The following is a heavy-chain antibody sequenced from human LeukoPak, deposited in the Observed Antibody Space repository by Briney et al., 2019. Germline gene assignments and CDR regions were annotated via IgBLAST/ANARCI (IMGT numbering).Heavy chain of an antibody. CDR1: GFTFSNFA. CDR3: ERERADDSGIQ. D-gene: IGHD3-22*01. J-gene: IGHJ4*02. Sequence: PGGSLRLSCAASGFTFSNFAMSWVRQAPGKGLEWVSAISGSGGSVYYADSVKGRFTISRDNSKNTPYLQMNNLRAEDTAVYFCERERADDSGIQWGQGTLVTVSS. CDR2: ISGSGGSV. V-gene: IGHV3-23*01.